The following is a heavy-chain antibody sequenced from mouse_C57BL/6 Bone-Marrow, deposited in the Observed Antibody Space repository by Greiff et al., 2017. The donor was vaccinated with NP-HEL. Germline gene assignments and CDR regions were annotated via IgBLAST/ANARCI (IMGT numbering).Heavy chain of an antibody. V-gene: IGHV1-50*01. CDR1: GYTFTSYW. J-gene: IGHJ4*01. CDR3: ARGPY. Sequence: QVQLQQPGAELVKPGASVKLSCKASGYTFTSYWMQWVNQRPGQGLEWIGEIDPSDSYTNYNQKFKGKATLTVDTSSSTAYMQLSSLASEDSAVYYCARGPYWGQGTSVTVSS. CDR2: IDPSDSYT.